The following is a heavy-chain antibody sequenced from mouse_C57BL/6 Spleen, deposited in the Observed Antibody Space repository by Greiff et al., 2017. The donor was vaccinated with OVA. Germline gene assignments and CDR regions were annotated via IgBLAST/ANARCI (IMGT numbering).Heavy chain of an antibody. CDR3: ARSGDYGDYFDD. CDR2: IYPGDGDT. J-gene: IGHJ2*01. D-gene: IGHD2-4*01. V-gene: IGHV1-82*01. Sequence: QVQLQQSGPELVKPGASVKISCKASGYAFSSSWMNWVKQRPGKGLEWIGRIYPGDGDTNYNGKFKGKATLTADKSSSTAYMQLSSLTSEDSAVYFCARSGDYGDYFDDWGQGTTLTVSS. CDR1: GYAFSSSW.